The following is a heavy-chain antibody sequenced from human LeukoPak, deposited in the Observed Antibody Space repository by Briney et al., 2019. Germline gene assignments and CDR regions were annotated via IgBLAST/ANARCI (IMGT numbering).Heavy chain of an antibody. V-gene: IGHV3-23*01. Sequence: GGSLRLSCAASGFAFSSYAMSWVRQPPGKGLEWVSVISRRDDYTYYADSVKGRFTISRDNAENTLYLQMNSLRAEDTAMYYCARQYSYDSSGYYPWDYWGQGTLVTVSS. CDR2: ISRRDDYT. J-gene: IGHJ4*02. CDR3: ARQYSYDSSGYYPWDY. CDR1: GFAFSSYA. D-gene: IGHD3-22*01.